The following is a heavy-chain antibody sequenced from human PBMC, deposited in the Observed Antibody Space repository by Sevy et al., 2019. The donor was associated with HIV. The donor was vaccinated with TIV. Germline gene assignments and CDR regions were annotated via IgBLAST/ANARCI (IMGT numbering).Heavy chain of an antibody. D-gene: IGHD3-10*01. V-gene: IGHV3-30*18. J-gene: IGHJ4*02. CDR2: ISNDGTKE. CDR3: AKAVDTMGFYLDH. CDR1: GFTFKNWG. Sequence: GGSLRLSCAASGFTFKNWGMHWVRQAPGKGLEWVTIISNDGTKELYADSVKGRFTISIDNSKNTPYLQMNNLRPEDTAVYYCAKAVDTMGFYLDHWGQGTLVTVSS.